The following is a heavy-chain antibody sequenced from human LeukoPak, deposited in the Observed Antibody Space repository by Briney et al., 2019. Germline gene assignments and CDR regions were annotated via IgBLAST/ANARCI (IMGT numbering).Heavy chain of an antibody. CDR1: GFTFSDYY. J-gene: IGHJ4*02. V-gene: IGHV3-66*01. Sequence: GGSLRLSCAASGFTFSDYYMSWIRQAPGKGLEWVSLIYSGGGTYYADSVKGRFTISRANSKNTLYLQMNSLRAEDTAVYYCARGNPTSSGWDFDYWGQGTLVTVSS. D-gene: IGHD6-19*01. CDR2: IYSGGGT. CDR3: ARGNPTSSGWDFDY.